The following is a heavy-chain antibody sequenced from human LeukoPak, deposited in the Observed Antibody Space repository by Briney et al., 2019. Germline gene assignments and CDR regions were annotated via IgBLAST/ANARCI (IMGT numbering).Heavy chain of an antibody. Sequence: GRSLRLSCAASGFTFSSYGMHWVRQAPGKGLEWVAVIWYDGSNKYYADSVKGRFTISRDNSKNTLYLQMNSLRAEDTAVYYCAREGDYGDYEGYYGMDVWGQGTTVTVSS. D-gene: IGHD4-17*01. V-gene: IGHV3-33*01. CDR1: GFTFSSYG. J-gene: IGHJ6*02. CDR3: AREGDYGDYEGYYGMDV. CDR2: IWYDGSNK.